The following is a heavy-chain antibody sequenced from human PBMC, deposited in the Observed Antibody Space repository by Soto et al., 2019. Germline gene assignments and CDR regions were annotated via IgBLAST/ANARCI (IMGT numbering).Heavy chain of an antibody. J-gene: IGHJ5*02. Sequence: PSETLSLTCTVSGGSISSYYWSWIRQPPGKGLEWIGYIYYSGSTNYNPSLKSRVTISVDTSKNQFSLKLSSVTAADTAVYYCARVPHNWNLRPPTLGYWFDPWGQGTLVTVSS. V-gene: IGHV4-59*01. CDR3: ARVPHNWNLRPPTLGYWFDP. CDR2: IYYSGST. D-gene: IGHD1-7*01. CDR1: GGSISSYY.